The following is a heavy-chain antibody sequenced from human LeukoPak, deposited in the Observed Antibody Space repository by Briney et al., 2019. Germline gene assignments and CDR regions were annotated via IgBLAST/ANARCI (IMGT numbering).Heavy chain of an antibody. J-gene: IGHJ4*02. CDR3: AGNILWFGELLY. V-gene: IGHV4-59*01. Sequence: SSETLSLTCTVSGGPISSYYWSWIRQPPGKGLEWIGYIYYSGSTNYNPSLKSRVTISVDTSKNQFSLKLSSVTAADTAVYYCAGNILWFGELLYWGQGTLVTVSS. CDR1: GGPISSYY. CDR2: IYYSGST. D-gene: IGHD3-10*01.